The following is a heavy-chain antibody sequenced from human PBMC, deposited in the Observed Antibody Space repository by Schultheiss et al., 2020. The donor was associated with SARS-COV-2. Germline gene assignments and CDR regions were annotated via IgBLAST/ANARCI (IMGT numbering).Heavy chain of an antibody. D-gene: IGHD2-2*01. Sequence: GGSLRLSCAASGFTFSSYAMHWVRQAPGKGLEWVSGISWNSGSIGYADSVKGRFTISRDNSKNTLYLQMNSLRAEDTAVYYCASPGPYCSSTSCYDYWGQGTLVTVSS. CDR1: GFTFSSYA. CDR2: ISWNSGSI. V-gene: IGHV3-23*01. CDR3: ASPGPYCSSTSCYDY. J-gene: IGHJ4*02.